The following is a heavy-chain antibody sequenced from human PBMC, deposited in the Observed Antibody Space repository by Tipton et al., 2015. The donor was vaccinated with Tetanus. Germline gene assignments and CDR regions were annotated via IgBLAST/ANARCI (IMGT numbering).Heavy chain of an antibody. V-gene: IGHV3-33*06. J-gene: IGHJ4*02. CDR1: GFIFSSYG. CDR3: AKVREPRIAVATTLPYYFDS. CDR2: SWYDGTDK. Sequence: TASGFIFSSYGIHWVRQAPGKGLEWVAVSWYDGTDKYYADSVKGRFTISRDNSKNTLYLQMNGLRAEDTAVYYCAKVREPRIAVATTLPYYFDSWGQGTLVTVSS. D-gene: IGHD6-19*01.